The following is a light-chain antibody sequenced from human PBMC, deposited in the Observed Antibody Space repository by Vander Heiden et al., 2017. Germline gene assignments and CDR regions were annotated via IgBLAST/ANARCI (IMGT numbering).Light chain of an antibody. CDR1: SSDVGGSNY. CDR3: CAYAGTDNLI. J-gene: IGLJ2*01. Sequence: QSALTQPRSVSGSPGQSVTISCTGTSSDVGGSNYVSWYHQHPGKAPKFIIYDVNKRPSGVPDRFSASKSGNTASLTISGLQTEDEADYYCAYAGTDNLIFGGGTRLTVL. V-gene: IGLV2-11*01. CDR2: DVN.